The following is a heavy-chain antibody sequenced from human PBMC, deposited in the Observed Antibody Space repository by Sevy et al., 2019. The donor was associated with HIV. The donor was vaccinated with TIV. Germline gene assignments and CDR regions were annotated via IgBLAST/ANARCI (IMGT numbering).Heavy chain of an antibody. CDR3: ARDIPYDSSGYYFEVLFDY. Sequence: ASLKVSCKASGYTFTSYGISWVRQAPGQGLEWMGWISAYNGNTNYAQKLQGRVTMTTDTSTSTAYMELRSLRSDDTAVYYCARDIPYDSSGYYFEVLFDYWGQGTLVTVSS. CDR1: GYTFTSYG. J-gene: IGHJ4*02. CDR2: ISAYNGNT. V-gene: IGHV1-18*04. D-gene: IGHD3-22*01.